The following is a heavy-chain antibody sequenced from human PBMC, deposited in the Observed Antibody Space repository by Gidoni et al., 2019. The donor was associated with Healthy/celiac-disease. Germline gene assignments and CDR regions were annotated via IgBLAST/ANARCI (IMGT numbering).Heavy chain of an antibody. CDR3: ARENSGSYGTGGYFDY. D-gene: IGHD1-26*01. CDR1: GGTFSSYA. J-gene: IGHJ4*02. V-gene: IGHV1-69*01. CDR2: IIPICGTA. Sequence: HVQLVQSGAEVTKPGSSVKVSCQASGGTFSSYAISWVRQAPGQGLEWMGGIIPICGTANDAQKFQGRVTITADESTSTAYMELSSLRSEDTAVYYCARENSGSYGTGGYFDYWGQGTLVTVSS.